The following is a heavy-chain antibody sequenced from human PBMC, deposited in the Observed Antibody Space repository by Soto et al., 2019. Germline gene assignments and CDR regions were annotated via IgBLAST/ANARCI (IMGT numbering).Heavy chain of an antibody. Sequence: GESLKISCKGSGYSFTSYWISWVRQMPGKGLEWMGRIAPSDSYTNYSPSFQGHVTISADKSISTAYLQWSSLKASDTAMYYCASGEKCSGGSCYSDDAFDIWGQGTMVTVSS. CDR2: IAPSDSYT. CDR1: GYSFTSYW. CDR3: ASGEKCSGGSCYSDDAFDI. D-gene: IGHD2-15*01. J-gene: IGHJ3*02. V-gene: IGHV5-10-1*01.